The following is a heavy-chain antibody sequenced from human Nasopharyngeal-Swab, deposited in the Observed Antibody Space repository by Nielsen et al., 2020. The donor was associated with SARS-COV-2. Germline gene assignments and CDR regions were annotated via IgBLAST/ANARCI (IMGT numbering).Heavy chain of an antibody. Sequence: GGSLRLSCEASGFTFSRYGMHWVRQAPGKGLEWVANIKQDGGEKNYVDSVKGRFTISRDNAENSLYLQMNTLRAEDTAVYYCVRDVIATVTTPPDYWGQGTLVTVSS. V-gene: IGHV3-7*01. CDR2: IKQDGGEK. D-gene: IGHD4-17*01. J-gene: IGHJ4*02. CDR1: GFTFSRYG. CDR3: VRDVIATVTTPPDY.